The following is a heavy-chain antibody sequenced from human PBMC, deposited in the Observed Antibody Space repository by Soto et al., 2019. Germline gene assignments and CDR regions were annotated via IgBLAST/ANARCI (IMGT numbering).Heavy chain of an antibody. V-gene: IGHV5-51*01. CDR2: IYPGDSDT. Sequence: PGESLKISCKGSGYSFTSYWIGWVRQMPGKGLEWMGIIYPGDSDTRYSPSFQGQVTISADKSISTAYLQWSSLKASDTAMYYCARDYRTVTTEDYFDYWGQGTLVTVS. D-gene: IGHD4-17*01. J-gene: IGHJ4*02. CDR1: GYSFTSYW. CDR3: ARDYRTVTTEDYFDY.